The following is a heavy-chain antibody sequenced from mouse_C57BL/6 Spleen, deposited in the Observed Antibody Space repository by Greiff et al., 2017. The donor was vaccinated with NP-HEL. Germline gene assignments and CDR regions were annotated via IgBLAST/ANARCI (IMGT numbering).Heavy chain of an antibody. D-gene: IGHD1-1*01. CDR3: YQAHYYDSSSWFAY. J-gene: IGHJ3*01. Sequence: VQLQQSGAELVRPGASVKLSCTASGFNFKDYYMHWVKQRPEQGLEWIGWIDPENGDTEYASKFQGKATITADTSSNTAYLQLSSLTSEDTAVYDCYQAHYYDSSSWFAYWGKGTLVTVSA. CDR1: GFNFKDYY. V-gene: IGHV14-4*01. CDR2: IDPENGDT.